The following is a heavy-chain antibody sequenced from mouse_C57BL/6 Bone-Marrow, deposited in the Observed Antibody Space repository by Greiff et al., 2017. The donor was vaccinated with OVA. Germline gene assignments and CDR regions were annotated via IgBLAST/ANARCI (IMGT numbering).Heavy chain of an antibody. Sequence: QVQLQQPGAELVMPGASVKLSCKASGYTFTSYWLHWVKQRPGQGLEWIGEIDPSDSYTNYNQKFKGKSTLTVDKSYSTAYMQLSSLTSEDTAVYYCARLTDWGQGTLVTVSA. J-gene: IGHJ3*01. V-gene: IGHV1-69*01. CDR3: ARLTD. D-gene: IGHD4-1*01. CDR2: IDPSDSYT. CDR1: GYTFTSYW.